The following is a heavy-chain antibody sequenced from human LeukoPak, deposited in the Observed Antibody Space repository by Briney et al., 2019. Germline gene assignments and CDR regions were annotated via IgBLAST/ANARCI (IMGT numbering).Heavy chain of an antibody. CDR1: GGSFNSYA. CDR2: TIPIFGTA. V-gene: IGHV1-69*15. CDR3: ARAYYFDGSGYYLPLDS. D-gene: IGHD3-22*01. Sequence: SVKVSCKXSGGSFNSYAFSWVRQAPGQGLEWMGRTIPIFGTAYYAQKFQGRVTITADESTSTVYMELRSLRSEDTAMYYCARAYYFDGSGYYLPLDSWGQGTLVTVSS. J-gene: IGHJ4*02.